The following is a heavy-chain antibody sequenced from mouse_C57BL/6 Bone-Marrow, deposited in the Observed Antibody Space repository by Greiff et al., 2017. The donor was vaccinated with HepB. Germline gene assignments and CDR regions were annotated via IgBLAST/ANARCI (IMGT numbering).Heavy chain of an antibody. CDR3: ARSSHYYGSSYGFAY. J-gene: IGHJ3*01. CDR2: IDPNSGGT. CDR1: GYTFTSYW. D-gene: IGHD1-1*01. Sequence: QVQLKQPGAELVKPGASVKLSCKASGYTFTSYWMHWVKQRPGRGLEWIGRIDPNSGGTKYNEKFKSKATLTVDKPSSTAYMQLSSLTSEDSAVYYCARSSHYYGSSYGFAYWGQGTLVTVSA. V-gene: IGHV1-72*01.